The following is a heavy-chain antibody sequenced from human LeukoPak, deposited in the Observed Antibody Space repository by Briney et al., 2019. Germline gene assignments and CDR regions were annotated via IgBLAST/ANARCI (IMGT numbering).Heavy chain of an antibody. CDR3: ARDMSHSNYNWFDP. CDR2: INHSGST. D-gene: IGHD4-11*01. CDR1: GGSFSGYY. Sequence: SETLSLTCAVYGGSFSGYYWSWIRQPPGKGLEWIGEINHSGSTNYNPSLKSRVTISVDTSKNQFSLKLSSVTAADTAVYYCARDMSHSNYNWFDPWGQGTLLTVSS. V-gene: IGHV4-34*01. J-gene: IGHJ5*02.